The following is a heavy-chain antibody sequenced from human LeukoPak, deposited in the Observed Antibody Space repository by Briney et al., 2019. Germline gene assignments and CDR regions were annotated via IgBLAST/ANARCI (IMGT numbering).Heavy chain of an antibody. Sequence: SLKVSCKASGGTFSSYAISWVRQAPGQGLEWMGRIIPIFGTANYAQKFQGRVTITTDESTSTAYMELSSLRSEDTAVYYCASGITMVRGSRYYYYYMDVWGKGTTVTVSS. J-gene: IGHJ6*03. CDR1: GGTFSSYA. V-gene: IGHV1-69*05. D-gene: IGHD3-10*01. CDR3: ASGITMVRGSRYYYYYMDV. CDR2: IIPIFGTA.